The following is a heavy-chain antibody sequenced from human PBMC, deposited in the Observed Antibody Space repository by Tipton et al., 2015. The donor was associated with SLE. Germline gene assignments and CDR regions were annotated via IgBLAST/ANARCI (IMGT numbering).Heavy chain of an antibody. CDR2: VVPIFGTP. J-gene: IGHJ4*02. Sequence: QLVQSGAEVKKPGSSVKVSCKASGGTFSTYAISWVRQAPGQGLERMGGVVPIFGTPNYAQKFQGRVTITADTSTSTAYMELSSLRSEDTAVYYCTRGWGDFWSAYTHWGQGTLVTVSS. CDR1: GGTFSTYA. V-gene: IGHV1-69*06. CDR3: TRGWGDFWSAYTH. D-gene: IGHD3-3*01.